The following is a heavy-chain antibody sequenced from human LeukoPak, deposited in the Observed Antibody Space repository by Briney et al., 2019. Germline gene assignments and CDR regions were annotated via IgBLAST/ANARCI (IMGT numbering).Heavy chain of an antibody. CDR3: ARGHASYSYGFRY. Sequence: SWIRQPPXKGLEWIGEINHSGSTNYNPSLKSRVTISVDTSKNQFSLKLSSVTAADTAVYYCARGHASYSYGFRYWGQGTLVTVSS. V-gene: IGHV4-34*01. D-gene: IGHD5-18*01. CDR2: INHSGST. J-gene: IGHJ4*02.